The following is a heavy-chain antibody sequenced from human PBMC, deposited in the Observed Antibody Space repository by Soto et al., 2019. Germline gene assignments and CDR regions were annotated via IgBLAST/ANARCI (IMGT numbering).Heavy chain of an antibody. CDR3: ARGLGVGYHDDY. CDR2: INHSGST. CDR1: GGSFSGYY. Sequence: QVQLQQWGAGLLKPSETLSLTCAVYGGSFSGYYWSWIRQPPGKGLEWIGEINHSGSTNYNPSLKSRVTISVDTSKNQFSLKLSSVTAADTAVYYCARGLGVGYHDDYWGQGTLVTVSS. V-gene: IGHV4-34*01. J-gene: IGHJ4*02. D-gene: IGHD3-16*01.